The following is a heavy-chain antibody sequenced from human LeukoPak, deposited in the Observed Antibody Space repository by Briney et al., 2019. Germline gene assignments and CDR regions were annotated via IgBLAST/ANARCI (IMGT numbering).Heavy chain of an antibody. CDR1: GGSLSSFY. V-gene: IGHV4-59*08. Sequence: SETLSLTCTVSGGSLSSFYWSWIRQPPGKGLEWIGYIYYTGSTDYNPSLKSRVTIPVDTSKNQFSLKLSSVTAADTAVYYCARRSWYVDYWGQGTLVSVSS. CDR3: ARRSWYVDY. J-gene: IGHJ4*02. CDR2: IYYTGST. D-gene: IGHD3-10*01.